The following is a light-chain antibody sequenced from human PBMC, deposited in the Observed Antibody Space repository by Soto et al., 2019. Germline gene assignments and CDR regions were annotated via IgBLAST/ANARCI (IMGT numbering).Light chain of an antibody. V-gene: IGLV7-46*01. CDR3: LLSYSGALVV. CDR2: DTN. J-gene: IGLJ2*01. Sequence: QAVVTQEPSLTVSPGGTVILTCGSSTGAVTSGHYPYWFQQKPGQAPRTLIFDTNNQHSWTPARFSGSLLGGQAALTRSGARPEDEADYYCLLSYSGALVVFGGGTTLTVL. CDR1: TGAVTSGHY.